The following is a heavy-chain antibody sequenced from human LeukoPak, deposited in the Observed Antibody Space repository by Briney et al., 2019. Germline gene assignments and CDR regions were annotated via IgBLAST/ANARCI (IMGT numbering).Heavy chain of an antibody. CDR1: GGSFSGYY. CDR3: ARPSSSWSSDAFDI. CDR2: IYYSGST. D-gene: IGHD6-13*01. V-gene: IGHV4-59*01. Sequence: SETLSLTCAVSGGSFSGYYWSWIRQPPGKGLEWIGYIYYSGSTNYNPSLKSRVTISVDTSKNQFSLKLSSVTAADTAVYYCARPSSSWSSDAFDIWGQGTMVTVSS. J-gene: IGHJ3*02.